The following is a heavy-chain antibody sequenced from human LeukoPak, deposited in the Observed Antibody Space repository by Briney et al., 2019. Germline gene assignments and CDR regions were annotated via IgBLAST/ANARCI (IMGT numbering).Heavy chain of an antibody. J-gene: IGHJ4*02. CDR2: VSHSGNT. D-gene: IGHD6-19*01. CDR3: ARAGSGWSFDY. Sequence: SETLSLTCTVSGGSVSTYSWSWIRQPPGKELEWIGYVSHSGNTNCTPSIKSRLTMSLDTSKNHFSLRLSSVNAADTAVYYCARAGSGWSFDYWGQGSLVTVSS. V-gene: IGHV4-59*02. CDR1: GGSVSTYS.